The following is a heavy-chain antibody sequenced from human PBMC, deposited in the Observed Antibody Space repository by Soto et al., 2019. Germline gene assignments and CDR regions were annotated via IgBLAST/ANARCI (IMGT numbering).Heavy chain of an antibody. CDR2: IKCDGSEK. V-gene: IGHV3-7*03. J-gene: IGHJ6*02. D-gene: IGHD5-18*01. Sequence: GGSLRLSCAASGFPFSSSWMHWVCQAPEKGLEWVADIKCDGSEKYYVDSVKGRLTISRDNSKNSLYLQMNSLRTEDTALYYCAKDHMDTAMVPYYYYGMDVWGQGTTVTVSS. CDR3: AKDHMDTAMVPYYYYGMDV. CDR1: GFPFSSSW.